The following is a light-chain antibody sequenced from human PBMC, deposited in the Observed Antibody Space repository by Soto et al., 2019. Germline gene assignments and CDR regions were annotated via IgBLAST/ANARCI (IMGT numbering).Light chain of an antibody. CDR2: AAS. J-gene: IGKJ3*01. Sequence: AIQMTQSPSSLSASVGDRVTITCRASQGIRNDLGWYQQKPGKAPKLLIYAASSLQSGVPARFSGSGSGTDFTLNINTLQPEDFATYYCVQDYYYHFTLGPGTKVDIK. V-gene: IGKV1-6*01. CDR3: VQDYYYHFT. CDR1: QGIRND.